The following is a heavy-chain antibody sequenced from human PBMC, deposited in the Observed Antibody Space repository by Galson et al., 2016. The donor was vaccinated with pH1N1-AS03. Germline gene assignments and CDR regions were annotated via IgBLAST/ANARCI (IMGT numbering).Heavy chain of an antibody. V-gene: IGHV3-13*01. D-gene: IGHD5-18*01. CDR3: AVCGYISNTHGLDV. J-gene: IGHJ6*03. Sequence: SLRLSCAASGFTVSTYDMHWVRQSAGGGLEWVSLIAAVGTTEYAGSVKGRFTIFRDNVKNSLYLQMNNLRAEDTALYYCAVCGYISNTHGLDVWGKGTTVT. CDR2: IAAVGTT. CDR1: GFTVSTYD.